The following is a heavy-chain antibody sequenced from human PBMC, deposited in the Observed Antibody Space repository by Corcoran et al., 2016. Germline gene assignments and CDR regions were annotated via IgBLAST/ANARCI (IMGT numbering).Heavy chain of an antibody. Sequence: QVQLQQWGAGLLKPSETLSLTCAVYGGSFSGYYWSWIRQPPGKGLEWIGEINHSGSTNYNPSLKSRVTISVDTSKNQFSLKLSSVTAADTAVYYCARGISVRPYYYGSGSYYIGWFDPWGQGTLVTVSS. J-gene: IGHJ5*02. CDR2: INHSGST. CDR1: GGSFSGYY. V-gene: IGHV4-34*01. D-gene: IGHD3-10*01. CDR3: ARGISVRPYYYGSGSYYIGWFDP.